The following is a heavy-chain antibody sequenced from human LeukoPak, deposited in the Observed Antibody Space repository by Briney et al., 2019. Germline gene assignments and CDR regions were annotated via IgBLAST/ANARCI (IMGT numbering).Heavy chain of an antibody. J-gene: IGHJ4*02. Sequence: GGSLRLSCAASGFTFSSYAMSWVRQAPGKGLEWVSAISGSGGSTYYADSVKGRFTISRDNSKNTLYLQMNSLRAEDTAVYYCAYQMRGLLANDYWGQGTLVTVSS. D-gene: IGHD3-10*01. CDR2: ISGSGGST. CDR3: AYQMRGLLANDY. CDR1: GFTFSSYA. V-gene: IGHV3-23*01.